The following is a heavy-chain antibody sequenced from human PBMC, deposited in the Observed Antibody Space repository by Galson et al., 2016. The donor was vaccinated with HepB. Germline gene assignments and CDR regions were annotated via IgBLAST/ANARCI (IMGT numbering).Heavy chain of an antibody. D-gene: IGHD6-19*01. CDR3: ARVDISGWPYYFDY. V-gene: IGHV3-7*01. CDR2: INQDGSER. Sequence: SLRLSCAASGFTFSRYWMSWVRQAPGRGLEWVANINQDGSERYYVDSVKGRFTISRDNAKNSLSLQMSSLRAEDLALYYCARVDISGWPYYFDYWGQGSLVTVSS. J-gene: IGHJ4*02. CDR1: GFTFSRYW.